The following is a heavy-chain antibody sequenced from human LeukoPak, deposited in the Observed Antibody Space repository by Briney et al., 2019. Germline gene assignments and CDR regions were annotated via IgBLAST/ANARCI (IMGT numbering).Heavy chain of an antibody. Sequence: GGSLRLSCAASGFTFSSYGMHWVRQAPGKGLEWVAVILYDGSNKYYADSVKGRFTIFRDISKNTLYLQMKSLRAEDTAVYYCARENPRYTSTYDYWGQGTLVTVSS. CDR1: GFTFSSYG. CDR2: ILYDGSNK. V-gene: IGHV3-30*19. J-gene: IGHJ4*02. CDR3: ARENPRYTSTYDY. D-gene: IGHD6-13*01.